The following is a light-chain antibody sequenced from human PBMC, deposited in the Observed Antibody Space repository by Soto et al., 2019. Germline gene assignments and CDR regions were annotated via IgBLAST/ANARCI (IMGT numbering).Light chain of an antibody. CDR1: QSLLHSNGFNY. Sequence: EIVMTQSPLSLPVTPGEPASISCRSSQSLLHSNGFNYLDWYLQKPGQYPKLLIYMGSNRASGVPDRYSGSGSGTDFTMRISRVEAEDVGIYYCMQAVQTPWTFGQGTKVEFK. J-gene: IGKJ1*01. CDR2: MGS. V-gene: IGKV2-28*01. CDR3: MQAVQTPWT.